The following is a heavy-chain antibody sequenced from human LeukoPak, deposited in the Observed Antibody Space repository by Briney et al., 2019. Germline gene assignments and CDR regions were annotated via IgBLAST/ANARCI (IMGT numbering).Heavy chain of an antibody. D-gene: IGHD3-22*01. V-gene: IGHV3-48*04. J-gene: IGHJ4*02. CDR3: ARDMYYYDSSGFHYFDY. CDR2: ISSSGSTI. Sequence: GGSLRLSCAASGFTFSSYAMNWVRQAPGKGLEWVSYISSSGSTIYYADSVEGRFTISRDNAKNSLYLQMNSLRAEDTAVYYCARDMYYYDSSGFHYFDYWGQGALVTVSS. CDR1: GFTFSSYA.